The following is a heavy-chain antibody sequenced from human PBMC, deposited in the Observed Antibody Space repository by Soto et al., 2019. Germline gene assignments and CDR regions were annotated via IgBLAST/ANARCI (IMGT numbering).Heavy chain of an antibody. J-gene: IGHJ2*01. V-gene: IGHV3-23*01. CDR3: AKYCSGCSCYPNWYFDL. D-gene: IGHD2-15*01. CDR2: ISGSGGST. Sequence: EVQLLESGGGLVQPGGSLRLSCAASGFTFSSYAMSWVRQAPGKGLEWVSAISGSGGSTYYADSVKGRFTISRDNSKNTRYLQMNSLRAEDTAVYYCAKYCSGCSCYPNWYFDLWGRGTLVTVSS. CDR1: GFTFSSYA.